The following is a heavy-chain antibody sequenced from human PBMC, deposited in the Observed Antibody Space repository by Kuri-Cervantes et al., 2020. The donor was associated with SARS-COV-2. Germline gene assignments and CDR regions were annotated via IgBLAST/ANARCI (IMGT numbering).Heavy chain of an antibody. CDR1: GGSINSHY. D-gene: IGHD3-3*01. V-gene: IGHV4-4*07. CDR3: ARVVTIFGVVTDYYYYMDV. CDR2: IYTSGST. J-gene: IGHJ6*03. Sequence: SETLSLTCTVSGGSINSHYWSWIRQPPGKGLEWIGRIYTSGSTNYNPSLKSRVTMSVDTSKNQFSLKLSSVTAADTAVYYCARVVTIFGVVTDYYYYMDVWGKGTTVTVSS.